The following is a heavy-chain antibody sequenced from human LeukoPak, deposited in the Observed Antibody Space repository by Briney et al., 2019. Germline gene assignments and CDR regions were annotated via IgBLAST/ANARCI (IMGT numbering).Heavy chain of an antibody. CDR1: GFTFSSYE. V-gene: IGHV3-48*03. J-gene: IGHJ6*03. CDR2: ISSSGSTI. CDR3: ARAMWPEEYSGYDSGMDV. D-gene: IGHD5-12*01. Sequence: PGGSLRLSCAASGFTFSSYEMNWVRQAPGKGLEWVSYISSSGSTIYYADSVKGRFTISRDNAKNSLYLQMNSLRAEDTAVYYCARAMWPEEYSGYDSGMDVWGKGTTVTISS.